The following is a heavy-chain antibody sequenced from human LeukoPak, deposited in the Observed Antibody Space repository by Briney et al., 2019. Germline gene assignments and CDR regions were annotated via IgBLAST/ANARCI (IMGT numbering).Heavy chain of an antibody. J-gene: IGHJ4*02. CDR2: MNPNNGNT. V-gene: IGHV1-8*01. Sequence: ASVKVSCKTSGYTFTNYDINWVRQATGQGLEWMGWMNPNNGNTGYAQKFQGRVTMTRATSISTAYMELRSLRSDDTAVYYCARDTVTMVRGGHTEIDYWGQGTLVTVSS. CDR3: ARDTVTMVRGGHTEIDY. D-gene: IGHD3-10*01. CDR1: GYTFTNYD.